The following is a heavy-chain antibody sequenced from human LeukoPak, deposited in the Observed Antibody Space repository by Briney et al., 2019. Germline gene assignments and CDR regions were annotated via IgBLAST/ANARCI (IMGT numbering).Heavy chain of an antibody. V-gene: IGHV3-48*03. J-gene: IGHJ4*02. D-gene: IGHD6-19*01. CDR2: ISPSGSTK. CDR1: GFSFSSYE. Sequence: GGSLRLSCAASGFSFSSYEMNWVRQAPGKGLEWVSNISPSGSTKYYADSVKGRLTVSRDNAKNSLYLQINSLRAGDTGVYYCTKLAVASADSWGQGTLVTVSS. CDR3: TKLAVASADS.